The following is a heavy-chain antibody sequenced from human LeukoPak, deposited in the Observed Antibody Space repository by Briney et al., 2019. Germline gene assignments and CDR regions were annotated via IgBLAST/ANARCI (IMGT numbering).Heavy chain of an antibody. D-gene: IGHD4-11*01. CDR1: GFTFSSYA. Sequence: GGSLRLSCAASGFTFSSYAMHWVRQAPGKGLEWVAVISYDGSNKYYADSVKGRFTISRDNAKKSLYLQMNSLRAEDTAVYYCARDWYNNSDAFDLWGQGTMVTVSS. CDR3: ARDWYNNSDAFDL. V-gene: IGHV3-30*04. J-gene: IGHJ3*01. CDR2: ISYDGSNK.